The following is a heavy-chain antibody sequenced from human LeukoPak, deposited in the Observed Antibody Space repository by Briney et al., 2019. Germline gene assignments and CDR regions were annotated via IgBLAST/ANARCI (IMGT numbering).Heavy chain of an antibody. CDR3: ARSLWPEDY. Sequence: PGGSLRLSCEASGFAFSSYWASWVRQAPGKGLEWVANINQDGNSQNYVDSVRGRFTIPKDNAKNSVYLQMNSPRAEDTAVYYCARSLWPEDYWGQGILVTASS. V-gene: IGHV3-7*01. J-gene: IGHJ4*02. CDR1: GFAFSSYW. CDR2: INQDGNSQ. D-gene: IGHD2-21*01.